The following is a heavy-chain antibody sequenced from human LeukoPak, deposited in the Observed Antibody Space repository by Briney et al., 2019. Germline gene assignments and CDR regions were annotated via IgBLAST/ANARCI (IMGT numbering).Heavy chain of an antibody. D-gene: IGHD4-17*01. J-gene: IGHJ3*02. CDR2: IYTSGST. Sequence: SETLSLTCTVSGGSISSYYCSWIRQPAGKGLEWIGRIYTSGSTNYNPSLKSRVTMSVDTSKTQFSLTLSSVTAADTAVYYCASAPIKEDDGDYEFPNAFDIWGQGTMVTVSS. CDR1: GGSISSYY. V-gene: IGHV4-4*07. CDR3: ASAPIKEDDGDYEFPNAFDI.